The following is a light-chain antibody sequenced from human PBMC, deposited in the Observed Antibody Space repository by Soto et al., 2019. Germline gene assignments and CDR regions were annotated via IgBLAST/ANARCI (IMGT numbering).Light chain of an antibody. J-gene: IGKJ4*01. Sequence: EIMMTQSPATLSVSPGERATLSCWASQSVSSHLAWYQQRPGQAPRLLIYGASTRAAGIPARFSGSGSGTYFTLSISGLQSEDSAVYYWQEYDDWPPELTCGVGTEVERK. CDR3: QEYDDWPPELT. CDR1: QSVSSH. V-gene: IGKV3-15*01. CDR2: GAS.